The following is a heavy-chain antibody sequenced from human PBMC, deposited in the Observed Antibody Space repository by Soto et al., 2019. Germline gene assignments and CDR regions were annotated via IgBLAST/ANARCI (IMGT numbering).Heavy chain of an antibody. CDR3: AKADRYDILTGYYYYYYGMDV. D-gene: IGHD3-9*01. Sequence: GGSLRLSCAASGFTFSSYAMSWVRQAPGKGLEWVSAISGSGGSTYYADSVKGRFTISRDNSKNTLYLQMNSLRAEDTAVYYCAKADRYDILTGYYYYYYGMDVWGQGTTVTVSS. CDR2: ISGSGGST. CDR1: GFTFSSYA. J-gene: IGHJ6*02. V-gene: IGHV3-23*01.